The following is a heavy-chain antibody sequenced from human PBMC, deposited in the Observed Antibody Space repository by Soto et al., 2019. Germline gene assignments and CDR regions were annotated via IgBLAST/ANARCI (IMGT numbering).Heavy chain of an antibody. CDR1: GFSLSTSGVG. V-gene: IGHV2-5*02. J-gene: IGHJ4*02. CDR3: ARTSVNWGSRGLVDY. Sequence: QITLKESGPTLVKPTQTLTLTCTFSGFSLSTSGVGVGWIRQPPGKALEWLAFLYWDDDKRYSPSLKSRLTITKDPSKNQVLLTMTNMDPGDTATYYCARTSVNWGSRGLVDYWGQGTLVTVAS. CDR2: LYWDDDK. D-gene: IGHD7-27*01.